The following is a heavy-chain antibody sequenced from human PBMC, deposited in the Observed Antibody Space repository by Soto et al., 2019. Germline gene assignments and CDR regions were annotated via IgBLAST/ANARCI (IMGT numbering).Heavy chain of an antibody. V-gene: IGHV1-2*04. Sequence: QVQLVQSGAEVKEPGASMKVSCKASGYTFTGQYIHWVRQAPGQGLEWMGWINPNSGGTNYAQKFQGWVTMTRDTSISTAYMELSRLRSDDTAVYYCARGYCSSTSCHFDYWGQGTLVTVSS. J-gene: IGHJ4*02. D-gene: IGHD2-2*01. CDR2: INPNSGGT. CDR1: GYTFTGQY. CDR3: ARGYCSSTSCHFDY.